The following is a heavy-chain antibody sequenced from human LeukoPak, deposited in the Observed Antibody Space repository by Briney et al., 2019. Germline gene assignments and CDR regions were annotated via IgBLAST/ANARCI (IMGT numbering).Heavy chain of an antibody. D-gene: IGHD3-3*01. CDR3: ARARREWPIDA. V-gene: IGHV4-39*01. CDR1: GGSISSSSYY. Sequence: SETLSLTCTVSGGSISSSSYYWGWIRQPPGKGLEWIGSIYYSGSTYYNPSLKSRVTISVDTSKNQFSLKLSPVTAADTAVYYCARARREWPIDAGGQGTLVTVSS. CDR2: IYYSGST. J-gene: IGHJ4*02.